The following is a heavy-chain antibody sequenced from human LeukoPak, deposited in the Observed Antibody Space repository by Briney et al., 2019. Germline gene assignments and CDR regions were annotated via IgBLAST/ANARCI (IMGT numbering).Heavy chain of an antibody. CDR1: GFTFSSYA. D-gene: IGHD2-2*01. CDR3: LGTLGYCSSTSCYGAFDI. V-gene: IGHV3-23*01. Sequence: GGSLRLSCAASGFTFSSYAMSWVRQAPGKGLEWVSAISGSGGSTYYADSVKGRFTISRDNSKNTLYLQMNSLRAEDTAVYYCLGTLGYCSSTSCYGAFDIWGQGTMVTVS. CDR2: ISGSGGST. J-gene: IGHJ3*02.